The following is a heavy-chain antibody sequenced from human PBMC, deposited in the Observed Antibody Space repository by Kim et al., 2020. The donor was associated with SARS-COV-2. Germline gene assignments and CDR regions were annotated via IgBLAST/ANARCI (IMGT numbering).Heavy chain of an antibody. CDR3: ARDWEYYYGSGRGGMDV. Sequence: LKSRVTNSVDTSKNQFSLKLSSVTAADTAVYYCARDWEYYYGSGRGGMDVWGQGTTVTVSS. J-gene: IGHJ6*02. D-gene: IGHD3-10*01. V-gene: IGHV4-30-2*05.